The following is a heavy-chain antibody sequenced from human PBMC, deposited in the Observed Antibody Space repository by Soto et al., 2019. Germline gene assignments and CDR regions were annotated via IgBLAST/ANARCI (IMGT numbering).Heavy chain of an antibody. CDR3: ARDLQQ. CDR2: IKQDGSVK. Sequence: GGSLRLSCAASGFTFSNYWMSWVRQTPGKGLEWVANIKQDGSVKYYVDSGKGRFTISRDNTNNSLYLQMKSLRAEDTAVCYCARDLQQWSQGTLVTVSS. J-gene: IGHJ4*02. CDR1: GFTFSNYW. V-gene: IGHV3-7*01.